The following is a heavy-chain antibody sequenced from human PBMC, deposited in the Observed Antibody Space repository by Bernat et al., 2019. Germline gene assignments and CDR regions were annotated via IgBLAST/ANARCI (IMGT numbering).Heavy chain of an antibody. CDR2: IIPILGIA. CDR1: GGTFSSYT. V-gene: IGHV1-69*08. D-gene: IGHD3-3*01. J-gene: IGHJ3*02. CDR3: ARDIPLGIGLQSDAFDI. Sequence: QVQLVQSGAEVKKPGSSVKVSCKASGGTFSSYTISWVRQAPGQGLEWMGRIIPILGIANYAQKFQGRVTITADNSTSTAYMELSSLGSEDTAVYYCARDIPLGIGLQSDAFDIWGQGTMVTVTS.